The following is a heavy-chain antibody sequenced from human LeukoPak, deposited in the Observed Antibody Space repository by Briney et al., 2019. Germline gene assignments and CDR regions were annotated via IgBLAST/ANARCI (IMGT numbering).Heavy chain of an antibody. D-gene: IGHD4-17*01. CDR2: MNPNSGNT. CDR1: GYTFTSYD. J-gene: IGHJ3*02. CDR3: GCTTYGDGAFDI. Sequence: ASVKVSCKASGYTFTSYDINWVRQATGQGLEWMGWMNPNSGNTGYAQKFQGRVTITRNTSISTAYMELSSLRSEDTAVYYCGCTTYGDGAFDIWGQGTMVTVSS. V-gene: IGHV1-8*03.